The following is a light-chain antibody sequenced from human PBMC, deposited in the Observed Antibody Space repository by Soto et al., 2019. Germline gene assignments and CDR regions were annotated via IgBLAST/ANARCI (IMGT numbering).Light chain of an antibody. Sequence: QSALTQPRSVSGSPGQSVTISCTGTNSDIGGYNYVSWYQQHPGKAPKVMIYDVNRRPSGVPDRFSGSKSGNTASLTISGLQAEDEADYYCCSYAGSYNFWVFGGGTQLTVL. CDR2: DVN. J-gene: IGLJ3*02. V-gene: IGLV2-11*01. CDR3: CSYAGSYNFWV. CDR1: NSDIGGYNY.